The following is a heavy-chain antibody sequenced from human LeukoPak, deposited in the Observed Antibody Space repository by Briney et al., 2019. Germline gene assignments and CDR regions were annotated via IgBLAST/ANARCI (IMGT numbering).Heavy chain of an antibody. CDR1: GGTFSSYA. V-gene: IGHV1-69*13. CDR2: IVRIFGTA. D-gene: IGHD6-19*01. Sequence: ASVKVSCKASGGTFSSYAISWVRRAPGQGLEWMGGIVRIFGTANYAQKFQGRVTITADESRSTAYMELSSLRSEDTAVYYCARGGFIQPWLAPKYYHYYYMDVWGKGTTVTISS. CDR3: ARGGFIQPWLAPKYYHYYYMDV. J-gene: IGHJ6*03.